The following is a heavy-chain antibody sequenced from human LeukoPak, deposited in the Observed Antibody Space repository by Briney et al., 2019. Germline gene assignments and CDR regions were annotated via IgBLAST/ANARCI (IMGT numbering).Heavy chain of an antibody. Sequence: GRSLRLSCAASGFTFRNYGMRWVRQAPGKGLEWVAVIWYDGSDKYYADFVKGRFTISRDNSKSTLYLQMNSLRAEDTAVYYCATVRRGSSGWYADVWGQGTTVTVSS. D-gene: IGHD6-19*01. CDR1: GFTFRNYG. V-gene: IGHV3-33*01. J-gene: IGHJ6*02. CDR2: IWYDGSDK. CDR3: ATVRRGSSGWYADV.